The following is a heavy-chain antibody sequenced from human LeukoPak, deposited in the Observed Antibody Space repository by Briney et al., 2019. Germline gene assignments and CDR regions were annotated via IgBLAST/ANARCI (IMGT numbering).Heavy chain of an antibody. V-gene: IGHV3-21*01. CDR2: ISSSSSYI. Sequence: PGGSLRLSCAASGFAVSSNYMSWVRQAPGKGLEWVSSISSSSSYIYYADSVKGRFTISRDNAKNSLYLQMNSLRAEDTAVYYCARDFQQLELPPSFDYWGQGTLVTVSS. CDR1: GFAVSSNY. J-gene: IGHJ4*02. D-gene: IGHD6-13*01. CDR3: ARDFQQLELPPSFDY.